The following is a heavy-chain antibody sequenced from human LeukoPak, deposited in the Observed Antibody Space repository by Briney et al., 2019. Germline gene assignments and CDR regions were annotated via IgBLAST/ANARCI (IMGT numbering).Heavy chain of an antibody. CDR2: IYHSGST. CDR3: ARGSPYYDFWSGQNDY. CDR1: GGSISSGGYY. Sequence: SQTLSLTCTVSGGSISSGGYYWSWIRQPPGKGLEWIGYIYHSGSTYYNPSLKSRVTISVNRSKNQFSLKLSSVTAADTAVYYCARGSPYYDFWSGQNDYWGQGTLVTVSP. V-gene: IGHV4-30-2*01. D-gene: IGHD3-3*01. J-gene: IGHJ4*02.